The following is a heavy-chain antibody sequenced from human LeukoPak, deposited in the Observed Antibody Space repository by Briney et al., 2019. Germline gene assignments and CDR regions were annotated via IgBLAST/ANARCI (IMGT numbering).Heavy chain of an antibody. CDR1: GGSISSGGYS. Sequence: TSETLSLTCAVSGGSISSGGYSWSWIRQPAGKGLEWIGRIYTSGSTNYNPSLKSRVTMSVDTSKNQFSLKLSSVTAADTAVYYCARDYTLRYSYGYNWFDPWGQGTLVTVSS. CDR2: IYTSGST. J-gene: IGHJ5*02. CDR3: ARDYTLRYSYGYNWFDP. V-gene: IGHV4-61*02. D-gene: IGHD5-18*01.